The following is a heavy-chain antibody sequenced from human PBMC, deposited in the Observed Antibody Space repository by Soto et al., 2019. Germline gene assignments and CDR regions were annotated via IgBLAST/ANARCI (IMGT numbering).Heavy chain of an antibody. CDR1: GFTFTSSA. Sequence: ASVKVSCKASGFTFTSSAVQWVRQARGQRREWIGWIVVGSGNTNYAQKFQERVTITRDMSTSTAYMELSSLRSEDTAVYYCAAARPYYDFWSGSSPLYFDYWGQGTLVTVSS. J-gene: IGHJ4*02. V-gene: IGHV1-58*01. D-gene: IGHD3-3*01. CDR2: IVVGSGNT. CDR3: AAARPYYDFWSGSSPLYFDY.